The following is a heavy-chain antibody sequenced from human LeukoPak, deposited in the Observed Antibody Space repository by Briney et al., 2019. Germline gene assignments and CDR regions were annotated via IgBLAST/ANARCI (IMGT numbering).Heavy chain of an antibody. CDR1: GLTFSNYA. D-gene: IGHD2-2*01. CDR2: ISASGGST. V-gene: IGHV3-23*01. CDR3: AKLPPVVPAAPWFDP. Sequence: GGSLRLSCAASGLTFSNYAMSWVRQAPGKGLEWVSAISASGGSTYYADSVKGRFTISRDNSKNTLYLQMNSLRAEDTAVYYCAKLPPVVPAAPWFDPWGQGTLVTVSS. J-gene: IGHJ5*02.